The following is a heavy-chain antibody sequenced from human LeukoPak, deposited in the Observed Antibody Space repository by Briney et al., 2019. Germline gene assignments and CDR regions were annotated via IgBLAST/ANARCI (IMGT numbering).Heavy chain of an antibody. Sequence: PSETLSLTCAVYGGSFSGYYWGWIRQPPGKGLEWIGSIYHSGSTYYNPSLKSRVTISVDTSKNQFSLKLSSVTAADTAVYYCARGLVVMGPGNWFDPWGQGTLVTVSS. J-gene: IGHJ5*02. D-gene: IGHD3-22*01. CDR2: IYHSGST. CDR3: ARGLVVMGPGNWFDP. CDR1: GGSFSGYY. V-gene: IGHV4-38-2*01.